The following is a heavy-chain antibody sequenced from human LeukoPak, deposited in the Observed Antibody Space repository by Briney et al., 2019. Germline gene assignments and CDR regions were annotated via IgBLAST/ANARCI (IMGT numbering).Heavy chain of an antibody. CDR3: AKRARRGIGSHGDGFDI. D-gene: IGHD6-13*01. J-gene: IGHJ3*02. V-gene: IGHV3-9*02. Sequence: GRSLRLSCAASGFISDDYAMHWVRQVPGKGLEWVSGISWNSAAIGYADSVRGRFIISRDNAKNSLFLQLSSLRFEDTALYYCAKRARRGIGSHGDGFDIWGPGTMVTVSS. CDR1: GFISDDYA. CDR2: ISWNSAAI.